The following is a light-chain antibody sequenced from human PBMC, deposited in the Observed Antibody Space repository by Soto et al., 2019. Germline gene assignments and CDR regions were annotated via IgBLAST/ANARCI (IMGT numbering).Light chain of an antibody. CDR1: SSNIGAGYD. CDR3: QSHDSSLSGSV. J-gene: IGLJ2*01. CDR2: GNN. V-gene: IGLV1-40*01. Sequence: QTVVTQPPSVSGAPGQRVTISCSGSSSNIGAGYDVHWYQHLPGTAPKLLIYGNNNRPSGVPDRFSGSKSGTSASLAITGLQAEDEADYYCQSHDSSLSGSVFGGGTKLTVL.